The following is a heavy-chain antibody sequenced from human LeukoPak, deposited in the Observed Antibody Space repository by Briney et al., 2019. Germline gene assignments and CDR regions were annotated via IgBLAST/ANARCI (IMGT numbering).Heavy chain of an antibody. CDR2: VYYSGNT. V-gene: IGHV4-59*01. Sequence: SETLSLTFTVSGGSISGFYWKGLREPPGKGLEWIGYVYYSGNTNYNPSLKSRITISLDTSKNQFSLKLRSVTAADTAVYYCARDTRDAFDIWGQGTMVTVSS. CDR3: ARDTRDAFDI. J-gene: IGHJ3*02. CDR1: GGSISGFY.